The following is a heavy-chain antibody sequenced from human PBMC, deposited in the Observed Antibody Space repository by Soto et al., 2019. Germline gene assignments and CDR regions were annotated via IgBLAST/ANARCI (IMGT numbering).Heavy chain of an antibody. D-gene: IGHD6-13*01. J-gene: IGHJ3*02. Sequence: EVQLVESGGGLVQPGRSLRLSCAASGFTFDDYAMHWVRQAPGKGLEWVSGISWNSGSIAYADSVKGRFTISRDNAKNSLFLQMNNLGAEDTALYYCTKGGYSISWPYVFDIWGQGTMVTISS. CDR1: GFTFDDYA. CDR3: TKGGYSISWPYVFDI. V-gene: IGHV3-9*01. CDR2: ISWNSGSI.